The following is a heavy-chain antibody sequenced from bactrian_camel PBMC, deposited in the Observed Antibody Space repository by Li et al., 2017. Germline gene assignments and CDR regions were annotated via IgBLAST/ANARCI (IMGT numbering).Heavy chain of an antibody. CDR2: MISTGGRT. V-gene: IGHV3S40*01. CDR1: GFPFSTYGYD. CDR3: SAARTLTDWARSRGV. D-gene: IGHD5*01. Sequence: VQLVESGGDLVRPGGSLRIACAASGFPFSTYGYDIHWVRQAPGKGLEWVSVMISTGGRTYYADSVKGRFTISSDNAKNTVHLQMNGLKLEDTAVYYCSAARTLTDWARSRGVWGQGTQVTVS. J-gene: IGHJ4*01.